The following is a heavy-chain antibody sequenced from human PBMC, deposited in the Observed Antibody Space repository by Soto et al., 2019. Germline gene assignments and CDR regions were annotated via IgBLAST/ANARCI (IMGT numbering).Heavy chain of an antibody. CDR3: ARGAAMVDY. J-gene: IGHJ4*02. CDR2: ISHSGST. CDR1: GGSISSGGYS. D-gene: IGHD5-18*01. Sequence: QLQLQESGSGLVKPSQTLSLTCAVSGGSISSGGYSWSWIRQPPGKGLECIGYISHSGSTYYNPSLKTRVTISLDRSKTQSSLKLSSVTPADTAVYYCARGAAMVDYWGQGTPVTVSS. V-gene: IGHV4-30-2*01.